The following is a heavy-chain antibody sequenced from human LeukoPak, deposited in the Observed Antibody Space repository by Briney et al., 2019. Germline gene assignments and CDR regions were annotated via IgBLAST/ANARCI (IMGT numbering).Heavy chain of an antibody. CDR3: ARGGMSGTYFDY. Sequence: GGSLRLSCAASGFTFSSYDMHWVRQAPGKGLEWVSGIGTAGDPYYPGSVKGRFTVSRENGKNSLYLQMNSLRAGDTAVYYCARGGMSGTYFDYWGQGTLVIVSS. J-gene: IGHJ4*02. D-gene: IGHD1-7*01. CDR2: IGTAGDP. V-gene: IGHV3-13*05. CDR1: GFTFSSYD.